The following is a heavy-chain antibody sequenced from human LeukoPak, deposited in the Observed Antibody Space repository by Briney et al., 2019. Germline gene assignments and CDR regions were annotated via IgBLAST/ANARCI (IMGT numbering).Heavy chain of an antibody. CDR2: ISSGGGNT. V-gene: IGHV3-23*01. J-gene: IGHJ4*02. D-gene: IGHD6-6*01. Sequence: PGGSLRLSCAASGFTFSTYAMSWIRQAPGKGLEWVSVISSGGGNTDYADSVKGRFTISRDNSKNTVFLQMNSLRAEDTAVYYCAKDEGYSSSSDFDYWGQGTLVTVSS. CDR3: AKDEGYSSSSDFDY. CDR1: GFTFSTYA.